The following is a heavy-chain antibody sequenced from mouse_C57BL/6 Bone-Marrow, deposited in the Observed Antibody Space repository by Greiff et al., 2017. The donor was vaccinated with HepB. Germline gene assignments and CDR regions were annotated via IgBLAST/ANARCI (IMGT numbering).Heavy chain of an antibody. CDR2: ISSGSSTI. J-gene: IGHJ3*01. D-gene: IGHD2-5*01. CDR3: AREGAYYSNYFFAY. V-gene: IGHV5-17*01. CDR1: GFTFSDYG. Sequence: EVKLQESGGGLVKPGGSLKLSCAASGFTFSDYGMHWVRQAPEKGLEWVAYISSGSSTIYYADTVKGRFTISRDNAKNTLFLQMTSLRSEDTAMYYCAREGAYYSNYFFAYWGQGTLVTVSA.